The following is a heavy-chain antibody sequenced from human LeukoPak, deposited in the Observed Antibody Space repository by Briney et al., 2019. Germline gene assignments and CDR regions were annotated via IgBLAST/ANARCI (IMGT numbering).Heavy chain of an antibody. V-gene: IGHV4-38-2*02. CDR3: ARDKLHYYDSSGYYYDY. J-gene: IGHJ4*02. CDR2: IYHSGST. Sequence: SETLSLTRTVSGYSISSGYYWGWIRQPPGKGLEWIGSIYHSGSTYYNPSLKSRVTISVDTSKNQFSLKLSSVTAADTAVYYCARDKLHYYDSSGYYYDYWGQGTLVTVSS. D-gene: IGHD3-22*01. CDR1: GYSISSGYY.